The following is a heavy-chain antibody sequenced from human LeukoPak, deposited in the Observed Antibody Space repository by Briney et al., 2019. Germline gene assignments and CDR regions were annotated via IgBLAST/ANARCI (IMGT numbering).Heavy chain of an antibody. V-gene: IGHV3-53*01. J-gene: IGHJ4*02. CDR3: ARGLAGTTPFDY. Sequence: PGGSLRLSCAVSGFTVTTNYMSWVRQAPGKGLEWVSVLYNGGFTYYADSVQGRFTISRDNSKNTLYLQMNSLRPEDTAVYYCARGLAGTTPFDYWGQGTPVTVSS. CDR1: GFTVTTNY. D-gene: IGHD4-17*01. CDR2: LYNGGFT.